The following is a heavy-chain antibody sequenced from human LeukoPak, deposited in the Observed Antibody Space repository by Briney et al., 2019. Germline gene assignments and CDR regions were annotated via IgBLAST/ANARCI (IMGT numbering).Heavy chain of an antibody. J-gene: IGHJ6*03. Sequence: KASETLSLTCTVSGGSISSYYWSWIRQPPGKGLEWIGYIYYSGSTNYNPSLKSRVTISVDTSKNQFSLKLSSVTAADTAVYYCASSHPGITIFHNYYYMDVWGKGTTVTVSS. CDR1: GGSISSYY. CDR3: ASSHPGITIFHNYYYMDV. D-gene: IGHD3-3*01. CDR2: IYYSGST. V-gene: IGHV4-59*01.